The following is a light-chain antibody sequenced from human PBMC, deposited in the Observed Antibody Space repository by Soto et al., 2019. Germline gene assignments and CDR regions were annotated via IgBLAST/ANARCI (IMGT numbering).Light chain of an antibody. CDR3: QQYNSYSGT. CDR2: DAS. CDR1: QSISMW. J-gene: IGKJ1*01. Sequence: DIQMTQSPSTLSASVGDRVTITCRASQSISMWLAWYQQKPGKAPKLLIYDASSLESGVPSRFSGSGSGTEFTLTISRLQPDDFAGYYCQQYNSYSGTFGQGTKVEIK. V-gene: IGKV1-5*01.